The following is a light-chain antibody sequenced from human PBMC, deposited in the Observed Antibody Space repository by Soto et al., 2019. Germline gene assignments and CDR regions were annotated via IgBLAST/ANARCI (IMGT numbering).Light chain of an antibody. CDR3: QQYNNWPPYT. CDR1: QSVSSN. CDR2: GAS. V-gene: IGKV3-15*01. Sequence: EIVMTQSPATLSVSPGERATLPCRGSQSVSSNLAWYQQKPGQGPRLLIYGASTRATGIPARFSGSGSGTEFTLTISSLQSEDFAVYYCQQYNNWPPYTFGQGTKLEIK. J-gene: IGKJ2*01.